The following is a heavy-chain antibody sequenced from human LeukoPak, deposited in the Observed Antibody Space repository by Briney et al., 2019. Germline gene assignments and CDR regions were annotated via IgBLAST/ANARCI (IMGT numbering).Heavy chain of an antibody. J-gene: IGHJ4*02. CDR3: ARDSLHPGSGSYYKDY. Sequence: GTLRLSCAASGFTFSSSGMSWVRQPPGKGLEWIGSIYYSGSTYYNPSLKSRVTISVDTSKNQFSLKLSSVTAADTAVYYCARDSLHPGSGSYYKDYWGQGTLVTVSS. CDR1: GFTFSSSGM. D-gene: IGHD3-10*01. CDR2: IYYSGST. V-gene: IGHV4-39*07.